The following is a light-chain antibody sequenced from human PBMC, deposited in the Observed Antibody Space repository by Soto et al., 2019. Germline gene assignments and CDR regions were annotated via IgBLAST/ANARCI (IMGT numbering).Light chain of an antibody. V-gene: IGKV3-11*01. CDR3: QQRTNWPWT. CDR1: KSVSSY. Sequence: PAMLTESPGERATLSCRACKSVSSYLAWYQQKPGQAPRLLIYDASNRATGIPARFSGSGSGTDFTLTISSLEPEDFAVYYCQQRTNWPWTFGQGTKVDIK. CDR2: DAS. J-gene: IGKJ1*01.